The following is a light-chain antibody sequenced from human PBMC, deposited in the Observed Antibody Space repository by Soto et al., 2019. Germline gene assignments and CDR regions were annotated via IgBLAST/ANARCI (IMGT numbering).Light chain of an antibody. Sequence: EVGMTQSPATLSVSAGERATLSCGASQIVRIYLAWYQQKPGQAPRLLIHGASTRAPGIPARFSGSGSGTDLTLTISSLLSEDFAVYYCHQYDHWPQTYGQGTKVDIK. J-gene: IGKJ1*01. V-gene: IGKV3-15*01. CDR2: GAS. CDR1: QIVRIY. CDR3: HQYDHWPQT.